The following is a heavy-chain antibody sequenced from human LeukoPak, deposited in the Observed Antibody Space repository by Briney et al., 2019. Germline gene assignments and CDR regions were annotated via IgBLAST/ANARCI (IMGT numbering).Heavy chain of an antibody. J-gene: IGHJ4*02. CDR1: VYTFTNFC. CDR3: ARRPINCIITNCYVDY. V-gene: IGHV1-2*02. Sequence: GASVKVSCKASVYTFTNFCIHWVRQAPGQGLEWMGWMNPNSGDTSYAREFQDRVTMTRDTSLSTAYMELSRLRSDDTAVYFCARRPINCIITNCYVDYWGQGTLVTVSS. D-gene: IGHD2-2*01. CDR2: MNPNSGDT.